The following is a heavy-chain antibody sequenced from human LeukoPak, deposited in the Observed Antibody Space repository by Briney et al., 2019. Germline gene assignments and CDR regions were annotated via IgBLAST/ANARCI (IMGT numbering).Heavy chain of an antibody. Sequence: GGSLRLSCAASGFTFSSYAMHWVRQAPGKGLEWVAVISYDGSNKYYADSVKGRFTVSRDNSKNTLYLQMNSLRAEDTAVYYCARDSTYCDILTGSTAHYFDYWGQGTLVTVSS. CDR3: ARDSTYCDILTGSTAHYFDY. V-gene: IGHV3-30-3*01. CDR2: ISYDGSNK. D-gene: IGHD3-9*01. J-gene: IGHJ4*02. CDR1: GFTFSSYA.